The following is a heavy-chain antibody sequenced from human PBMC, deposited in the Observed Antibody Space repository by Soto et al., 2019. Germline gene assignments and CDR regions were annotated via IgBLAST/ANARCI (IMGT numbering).Heavy chain of an antibody. CDR3: ARAISSSSPCGYYYYGMDV. CDR2: IIPIFGTA. CDR1: GGTFSSYA. J-gene: IGHJ6*02. D-gene: IGHD6-6*01. Sequence: QVQLVQSGAEVKKPGSSVKVSCNASGGTFSSYAISWVRQAPGQGLEWMGGIIPIFGTANYAQKFQGRVTITADESTSTAYMELSRLRSEDTAVYYCARAISSSSPCGYYYYGMDVWGQGTTVTVSS. V-gene: IGHV1-69*01.